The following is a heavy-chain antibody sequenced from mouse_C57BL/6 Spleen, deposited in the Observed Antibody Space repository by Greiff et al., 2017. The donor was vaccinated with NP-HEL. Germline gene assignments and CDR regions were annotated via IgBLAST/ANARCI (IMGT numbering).Heavy chain of an antibody. CDR1: GYTFTSYW. Sequence: QVQLQQPGAELVKPGASVKLSCKASGYTFTSYWMHWVKQRPGQGLEWIGMIHPNSGSTNYNEKFKSKATLTVDKSSSTAYMQLSSLTSEDSAVYYCARDDGNQAWFAYWGQGTLVTVSA. CDR3: ARDDGNQAWFAY. J-gene: IGHJ3*01. CDR2: IHPNSGST. D-gene: IGHD2-1*01. V-gene: IGHV1-64*01.